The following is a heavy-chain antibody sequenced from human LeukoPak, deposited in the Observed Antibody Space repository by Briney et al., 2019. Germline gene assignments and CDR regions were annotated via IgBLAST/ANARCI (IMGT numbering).Heavy chain of an antibody. CDR3: ARGYYGSGSYYKGGYHNWFDP. D-gene: IGHD3-10*01. CDR1: GGSFSGYY. Sequence: SETLSLTCAVYGGSFSGYYWSWIRQPPGKGLEWIGEINHSGSTNYNPSLKSRVTISVDTSKNQFSLKLSSVTAADTAVYYCARGYYGSGSYYKGGYHNWFDPWGQGTLVTVSS. CDR2: INHSGST. V-gene: IGHV4-34*01. J-gene: IGHJ5*02.